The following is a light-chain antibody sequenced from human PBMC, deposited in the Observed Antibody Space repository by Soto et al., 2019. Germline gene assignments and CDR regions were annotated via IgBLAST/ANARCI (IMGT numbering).Light chain of an antibody. CDR1: QSVSSS. CDR3: QERSSWPLA. J-gene: IGKJ4*01. V-gene: IGKV3-11*01. Sequence: EIVLTQSPATLSLSPGETATLSCRASQSVSSSLAWYQQKPGQTPRLLIYDASNRATGIPARFSVSGSGTDFTRAVTSLEPEDFAVYYCQERSSWPLACRGGTKVEI. CDR2: DAS.